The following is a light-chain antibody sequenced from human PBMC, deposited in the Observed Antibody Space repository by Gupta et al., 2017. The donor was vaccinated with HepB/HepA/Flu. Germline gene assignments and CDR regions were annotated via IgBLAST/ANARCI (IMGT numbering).Light chain of an antibody. Sequence: DIQMTQSPSTLSASVGDRVTITCRASQKISIWLAWYQQKPGKAPKLLIYRASSLESGVPSRFRGSGSGTEVTLSISSVQPDDFATYDCQQYDDYPLTCGGGTKVEMK. CDR3: QQYDDYPLT. CDR1: QKISIW. CDR2: RAS. J-gene: IGKJ4*01. V-gene: IGKV1-5*03.